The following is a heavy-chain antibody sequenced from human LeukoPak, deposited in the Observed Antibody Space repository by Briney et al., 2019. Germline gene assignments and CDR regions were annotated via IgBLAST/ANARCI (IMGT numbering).Heavy chain of an antibody. CDR3: ARRFYSDGHHDP. Sequence: SETLSLTCTVSGGSISSYYWSWIRQPAGKGLEWIGRIYTSGSTNYNPSLKSRVTMSVDTSKNQFSLNLTSVTAADTAVYYCARRFYSDGHHDPWGQGTLVTVSP. V-gene: IGHV4-4*07. J-gene: IGHJ5*01. CDR1: GGSISSYY. D-gene: IGHD3-22*01. CDR2: IYTSGST.